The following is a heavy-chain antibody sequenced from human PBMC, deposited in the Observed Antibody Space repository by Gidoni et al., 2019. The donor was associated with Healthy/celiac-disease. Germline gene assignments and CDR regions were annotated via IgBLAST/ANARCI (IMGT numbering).Heavy chain of an antibody. CDR1: GYSYTSYW. V-gene: IGHV5-10-1*03. Sequence: DVQLVQSGAEVKKHGESRRSSRRGSGYSYTSYWISWVRQMPGKGLEWRGRIDPSDSYTNYSPSFQGHVTISADTSISTAYLQWSSLKASDTAMYYCASYSSSWGDAFDIWGQGTMVTVSS. D-gene: IGHD6-13*01. CDR2: IDPSDSYT. CDR3: ASYSSSWGDAFDI. J-gene: IGHJ3*02.